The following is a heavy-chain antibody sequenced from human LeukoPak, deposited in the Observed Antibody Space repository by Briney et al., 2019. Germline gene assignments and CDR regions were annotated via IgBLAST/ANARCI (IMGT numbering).Heavy chain of an antibody. Sequence: GGSLRLSCAASGFTFSSYAMSWVRQAPWKGLEWVSGITSGGSTYKVDSVKGRFTISRDNSKNTLYLQMNSLRAEDTAVYYCAKEASRGFDIWGQGTMVTVSS. CDR1: GFTFSSYA. CDR3: AKEASRGFDI. V-gene: IGHV3-23*01. D-gene: IGHD6-6*01. CDR2: ITSGGST. J-gene: IGHJ3*02.